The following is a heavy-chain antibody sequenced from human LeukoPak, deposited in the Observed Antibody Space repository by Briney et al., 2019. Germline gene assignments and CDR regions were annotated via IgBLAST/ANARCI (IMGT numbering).Heavy chain of an antibody. CDR3: ARDSSYYYYGMDV. CDR2: IWYDGSNK. D-gene: IGHD6-6*01. CDR1: GFTFSSYG. J-gene: IGHJ6*02. Sequence: GGSLRLSCAASGFTFSSYGMHWVRQAPGKGLEWVAVIWYDGSNKYYADSVKGRFTIFRDNSKNTLYLQMNSLRAEDTAVYYCARDSSYYYYGMDVWGQGTTVTVSS. V-gene: IGHV3-33*01.